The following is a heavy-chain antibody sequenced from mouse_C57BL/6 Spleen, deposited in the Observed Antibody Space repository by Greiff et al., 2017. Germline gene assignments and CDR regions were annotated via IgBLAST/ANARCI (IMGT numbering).Heavy chain of an antibody. CDR3: ARVYDYDEGGEFDY. CDR1: GYTFTSYW. J-gene: IGHJ2*01. V-gene: IGHV1-64*01. CDR2: IHPNSGST. D-gene: IGHD2-4*01. Sequence: VQLQQPGAELVKPGASVKLSCKASGYTFTSYWMHWVKQRPGQGLEWIGMIHPNSGSTNYNEKFKSKATLTVDKSSSTAYMQLSSLTSEDSAVYYCARVYDYDEGGEFDYWGQGTTLTVSS.